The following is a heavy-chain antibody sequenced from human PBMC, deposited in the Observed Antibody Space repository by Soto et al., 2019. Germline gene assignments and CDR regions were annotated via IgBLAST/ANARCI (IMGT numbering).Heavy chain of an antibody. CDR3: AGRDCSTTSCYYLDYYYLDV. Sequence: QVQLQESGPGLVRPSETLSLTCTVSGGSFSSYYWTWIRQPPGKGLEWSGYVYYSGSTDYNPSLKSRVTISVDTSKNQFSLKLNSVTAADTAVYYCAGRDCSTTSCYYLDYYYLDVWGRGTTVTVSS. D-gene: IGHD2-2*01. CDR1: GGSFSSYY. J-gene: IGHJ6*03. V-gene: IGHV4-59*08. CDR2: VYYSGST.